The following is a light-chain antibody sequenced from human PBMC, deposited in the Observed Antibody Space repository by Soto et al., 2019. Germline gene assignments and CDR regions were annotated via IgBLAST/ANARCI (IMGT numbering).Light chain of an antibody. J-gene: IGKJ1*01. Sequence: IQLTQSPSSLSASVGDRFTITCRASQGISNSLAWYQQKPGKAPKLLMYLASTLQSGVPARFSGSGSGTNFTLTISSLQPEDFATYYCQQLIRFPTKFGQGTKVDTK. CDR2: LAS. CDR3: QQLIRFPTK. V-gene: IGKV1-9*01. CDR1: QGISNS.